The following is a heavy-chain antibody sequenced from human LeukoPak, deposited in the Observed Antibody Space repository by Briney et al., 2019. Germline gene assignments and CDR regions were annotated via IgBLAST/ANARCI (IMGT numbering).Heavy chain of an antibody. V-gene: IGHV1-18*01. Sequence: ASVKFSCKASGYTFTSYGISWVRQAPGQGLEWMGWISAYNGNTDYAQKFQGRVTMTTDTSTSTAYMDLRSLRSDDTAVYYCARVGAYCTSTSCFDYWGLGTLVTVSS. J-gene: IGHJ4*02. CDR2: ISAYNGNT. D-gene: IGHD2-2*01. CDR3: ARVGAYCTSTSCFDY. CDR1: GYTFTSYG.